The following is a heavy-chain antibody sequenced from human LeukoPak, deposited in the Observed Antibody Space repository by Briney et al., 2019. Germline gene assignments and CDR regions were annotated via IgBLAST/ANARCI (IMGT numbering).Heavy chain of an antibody. J-gene: IGHJ4*02. D-gene: IGHD5-24*01. CDR3: AKGRRWLQLDTYYFDC. Sequence: GGSLRLSCAASGFTFSSYAMSWVRQAPGKGLEWVSTISDTGSSTYYADSVKGRLTISRDNSKNTLYLQMNSLRAEDTAVYYCAKGRRWLQLDTYYFDCWGQGTLVTVSS. V-gene: IGHV3-23*01. CDR2: ISDTGSST. CDR1: GFTFSSYA.